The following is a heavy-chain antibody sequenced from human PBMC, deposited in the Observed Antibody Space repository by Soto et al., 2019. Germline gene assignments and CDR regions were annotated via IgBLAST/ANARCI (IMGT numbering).Heavy chain of an antibody. Sequence: QVQLVESGGGVVKPGRSLRLSCAASGFTFSSYGMHWVRQAPGKGLEGVTVISYDGNVAYYADSVKGRFTISRDNSKNTLYLQMNSLRTEDTAMYYCAKEGPITNWYFDYWGQGTLVTVSS. J-gene: IGHJ4*02. CDR3: AKEGPITNWYFDY. CDR1: GFTFSSYG. CDR2: ISYDGNVA. V-gene: IGHV3-30*18. D-gene: IGHD1-1*01.